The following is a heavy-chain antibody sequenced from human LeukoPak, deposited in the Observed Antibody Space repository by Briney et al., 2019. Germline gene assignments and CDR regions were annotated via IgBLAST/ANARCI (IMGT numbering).Heavy chain of an antibody. CDR1: GFTFSTYW. CDR2: INSDGSST. V-gene: IGHV3-74*01. CDR3: ASHPDYYDSSGYFYYYGMDV. D-gene: IGHD3-22*01. J-gene: IGHJ6*02. Sequence: PGGSLRLSCAASGFTFSTYWMHWVRQAPGKGLVWVSRINSDGSSTSYADSVKGRFTISRDNSKNTLYLQMNSLRAEDTAVYYCASHPDYYDSSGYFYYYGMDVWGQGTTVTVSS.